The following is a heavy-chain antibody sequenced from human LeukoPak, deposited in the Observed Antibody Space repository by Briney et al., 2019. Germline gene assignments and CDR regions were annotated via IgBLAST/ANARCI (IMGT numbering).Heavy chain of an antibody. Sequence: PGGSLGLSCAGSGFTFSRYWMTWVRQAPGKGLEWMANIKPDGSQENYVDSAKGRFTISRDNAKESLFLQMNSLRDEDTAVYYCVRVGFSDEGFDHWGQGTLVTVSS. CDR1: GFTFSRYW. CDR3: VRVGFSDEGFDH. J-gene: IGHJ4*02. CDR2: IKPDGSQE. V-gene: IGHV3-7*01. D-gene: IGHD2-21*01.